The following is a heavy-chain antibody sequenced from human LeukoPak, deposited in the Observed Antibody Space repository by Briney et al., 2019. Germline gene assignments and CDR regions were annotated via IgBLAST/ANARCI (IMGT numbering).Heavy chain of an antibody. CDR3: ARDGKKYDYVWGSYRPLYYFDY. CDR2: ISSSGSTI. D-gene: IGHD3-16*02. V-gene: IGHV3-11*01. Sequence: SGGSLRLSCAASGFTFSDYYMSWIRQAPGKGLEWVSYISSSGSTIYYADSVKGRFTISRDNAKNSLYLQMNSLRAEDTAVYYCARDGKKYDYVWGSYRPLYYFDYWGQGTLVTVSS. J-gene: IGHJ4*02. CDR1: GFTFSDYY.